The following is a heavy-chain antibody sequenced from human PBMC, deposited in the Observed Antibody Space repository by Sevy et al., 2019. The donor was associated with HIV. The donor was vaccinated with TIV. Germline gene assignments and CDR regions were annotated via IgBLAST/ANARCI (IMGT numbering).Heavy chain of an antibody. V-gene: IGHV3-23*01. CDR3: AKTIDSGGGVVPAANYYYYGMDV. CDR2: INGKGRST. Sequence: GGSLRLSCAVSGFTFSGYAMNWVCQAPGKGLEWVSAINGKGRSTHYADSVEGRFTISRDNSKNTLYLQMNSLRAEDTAVYYCAKTIDSGGGVVPAANYYYYGMDVWGQGTTVTVSS. J-gene: IGHJ6*02. CDR1: GFTFSGYA. D-gene: IGHD2-2*01.